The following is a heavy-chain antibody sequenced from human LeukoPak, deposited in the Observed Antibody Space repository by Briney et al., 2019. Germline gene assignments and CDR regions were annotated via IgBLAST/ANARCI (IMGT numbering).Heavy chain of an antibody. CDR1: GGTFSSYA. V-gene: IGHV1-69*01. J-gene: IGHJ4*02. CDR3: ARAKIWFGELSLPLDY. CDR2: IIPIFGTA. D-gene: IGHD3-10*01. Sequence: VKVSCKASGGTFSSYAISWVRQAPGQGLEWMGGIIPIFGTANYAQKFRGRVTITADEFTSTAYMELSSLRSEDTAVYYCARAKIWFGELSLPLDYWGQGTLVTVSS.